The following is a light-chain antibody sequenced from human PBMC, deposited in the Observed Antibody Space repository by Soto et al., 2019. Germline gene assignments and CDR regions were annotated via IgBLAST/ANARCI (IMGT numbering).Light chain of an antibody. V-gene: IGKV1-39*01. CDR2: TAF. J-gene: IGKJ4*01. Sequence: DIQMTQSPSSLSASVGDRVTITCRASQSISNYLNWYQQKPGKAPKLLIYTAFKLQNGVPSRFSGSGSGTDFTLTISSLQPEDFATYSCQQSYSTPLTFGGGTEVEI. CDR3: QQSYSTPLT. CDR1: QSISNY.